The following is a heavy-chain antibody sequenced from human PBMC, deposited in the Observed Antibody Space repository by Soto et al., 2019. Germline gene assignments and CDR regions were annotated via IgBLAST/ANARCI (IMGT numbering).Heavy chain of an antibody. CDR1: GGTFSSYA. J-gene: IGHJ4*02. Sequence: SVKVSCKASGGTFSSYAISWMRQAPGQGLEWMGGIIPIFGTANYAQKFQGRVTITADESTSTAYMELSSLRSEDTAVYYCARPHCSSTSRYFLFDYWGQGTLVTVSS. V-gene: IGHV1-69*13. CDR2: IIPIFGTA. CDR3: ARPHCSSTSRYFLFDY. D-gene: IGHD2-2*01.